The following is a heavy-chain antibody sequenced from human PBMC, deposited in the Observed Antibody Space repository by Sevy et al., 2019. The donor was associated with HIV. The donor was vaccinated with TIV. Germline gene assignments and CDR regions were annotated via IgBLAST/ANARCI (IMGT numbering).Heavy chain of an antibody. J-gene: IGHJ5*02. D-gene: IGHD3-9*01. CDR1: GFKFSDYG. CDR3: AKVADYFDRNAYYPS. V-gene: IGHV3-21*01. Sequence: GGSLRLSCVASGFKFSDYGMNWVHQAPGKGLEWVASISSSSSYIFYVDSVKGRFTISRDNAKKSLYLQMDSLRAEDTAVYYCAKVADYFDRNAYYPSWGQGTLVTVSS. CDR2: ISSSSSYI.